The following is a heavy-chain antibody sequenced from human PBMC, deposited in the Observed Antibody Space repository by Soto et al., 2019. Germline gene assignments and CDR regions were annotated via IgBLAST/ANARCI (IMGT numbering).Heavy chain of an antibody. CDR2: ISGSDGST. V-gene: IGHV3-23*01. Sequence: GFLRLSWATSGFTFSSYAMVWVRPAPGKGLEWVSVISGSDGSTYYADSVKGRFTISRDNSKNTLFLQMNSMRGEDTAVYYCATKAGLVSLYPPEFDPRGQGTLVTVSS. CDR1: GFTFSSYA. CDR3: ATKAGLVSLYPPEFDP. J-gene: IGHJ5*02. D-gene: IGHD2-8*01.